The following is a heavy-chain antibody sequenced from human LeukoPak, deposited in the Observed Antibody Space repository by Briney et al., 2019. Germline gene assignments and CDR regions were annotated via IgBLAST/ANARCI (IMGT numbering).Heavy chain of an antibody. Sequence: GGSLRLSCVASGFTFSSYWMSWVRQAPGKGLEWVANIKQDGSDKYYVDSVKGRFTISRDNAKNSLYLQMNSLRAEDTAVYYCASGQKLGFWGQGTLVSVSS. CDR3: ASGQKLGF. CDR1: GFTFSSYW. CDR2: IKQDGSDK. D-gene: IGHD6-13*01. V-gene: IGHV3-7*01. J-gene: IGHJ4*02.